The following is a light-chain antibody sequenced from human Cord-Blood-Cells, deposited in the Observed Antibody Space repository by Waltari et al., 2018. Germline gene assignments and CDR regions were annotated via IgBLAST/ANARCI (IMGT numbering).Light chain of an antibody. V-gene: IGKV3D-20*01. J-gene: IGKJ1*01. Sequence: EIVLTQSPATLSLSPGERATLSCGASQSVSSSYLAWYQQKPGRAPRLLIYDASSRATGIPDRFSGSGSGTDFTLTISRLEPEEFAVYYCQQYGSSPPTFGQGTKVEIK. CDR2: DAS. CDR3: QQYGSSPPT. CDR1: QSVSSSY.